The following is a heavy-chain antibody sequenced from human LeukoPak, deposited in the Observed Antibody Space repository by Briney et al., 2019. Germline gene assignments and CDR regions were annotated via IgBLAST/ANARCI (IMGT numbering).Heavy chain of an antibody. D-gene: IGHD6-13*01. J-gene: IGHJ4*02. CDR1: GGSISSSSYY. V-gene: IGHV4-39*07. CDR3: ASQLRIAAALPYYFDY. CDR2: IYYSGST. Sequence: SETLSLTCTVSGGSISSSSYYWGWIRQPPGKGLEWIGSIYYSGSTYYNPSLKSRVTISVDTSKNQFSLKLSSVTAADTAVYYCASQLRIAAALPYYFDYWGQGTLVTVSS.